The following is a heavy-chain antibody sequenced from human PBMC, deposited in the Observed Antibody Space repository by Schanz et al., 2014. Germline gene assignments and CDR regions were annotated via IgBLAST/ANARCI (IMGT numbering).Heavy chain of an antibody. CDR2: ISDYNADT. J-gene: IGHJ1*01. CDR3: AGATYSSSLYGGYECFQH. CDR1: GYTFTSYG. V-gene: IGHV1-18*04. Sequence: QVQLVQSGAEVKKPGASVKVSCKASGYTFTSYGISWVRQAPGQGPEWMGWISDYNADTKYAQKVQGRVTMTTDTSACTALRGLRSLGSDVSSVYYCAGATYSSSLYGGYECFQHWGQGTLVTVSS. D-gene: IGHD6-13*01.